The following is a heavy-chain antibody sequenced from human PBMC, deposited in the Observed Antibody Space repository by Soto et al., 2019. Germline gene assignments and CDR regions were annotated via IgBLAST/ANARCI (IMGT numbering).Heavy chain of an antibody. Sequence: GGSLRLSCVASGFSFDKYAMAWVRQAPGKGLEWVSHVAAGGGHTYYAESVKGRFTISRDNSKNTLFLQINTLRADDTPIYFCARRTSFLGAFDYWGQGVLVTVSS. D-gene: IGHD3-16*02. J-gene: IGHJ4*02. CDR2: VAAGGGHT. CDR1: GFSFDKYA. CDR3: ARRTSFLGAFDY. V-gene: IGHV3-23*01.